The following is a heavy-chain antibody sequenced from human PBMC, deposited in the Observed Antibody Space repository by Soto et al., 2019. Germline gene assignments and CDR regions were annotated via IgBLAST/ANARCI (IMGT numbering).Heavy chain of an antibody. V-gene: IGHV3-43*01. CDR3: AKDIAAAGLFDY. CDR1: GFTFDDYT. CDR2: ISWDGGST. D-gene: IGHD6-13*01. Sequence: GGALRLSCAASGFTFDDYTMHWVRQAPGKGLEWVSLISWDGGSTYYADSVKGRFTISRDNSKNSLYLQMNSLRTEDTALYYCAKDIAAAGLFDYWGQGTLVTVSS. J-gene: IGHJ4*02.